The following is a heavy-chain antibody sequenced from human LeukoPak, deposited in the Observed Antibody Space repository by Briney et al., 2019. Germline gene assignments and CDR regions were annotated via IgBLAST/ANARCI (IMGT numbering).Heavy chain of an antibody. CDR2: ISWNSGSI. CDR1: GFTFDDYA. Sequence: GGSRRLSCAASGFTFDDYAMHWGRQAPGRGLEWVSEISWNSGSIGYADSVKGRFTISRDNAKNSLYLQMNTLRAEDTALYYCAKRGSSGWYYFDYWGQGTLVTVSS. CDR3: AKRGSSGWYYFDY. V-gene: IGHV3-9*01. J-gene: IGHJ4*02. D-gene: IGHD6-19*01.